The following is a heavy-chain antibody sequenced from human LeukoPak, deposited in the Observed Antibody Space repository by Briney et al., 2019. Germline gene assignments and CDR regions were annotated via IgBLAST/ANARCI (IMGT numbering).Heavy chain of an antibody. CDR2: INPSGGST. D-gene: IGHD1-26*01. Sequence: AXVKVSCKASGYTFTSYYMHWVRQAPGQGLERMGIINPSGGSTSYAQKFQGRVTMTTDTSTSTAYMELRSLRSDDTAVYYCARDRGWELDRRFDYWGQGTLVTVSS. CDR3: ARDRGWELDRRFDY. V-gene: IGHV1-46*01. CDR1: GYTFTSYY. J-gene: IGHJ4*02.